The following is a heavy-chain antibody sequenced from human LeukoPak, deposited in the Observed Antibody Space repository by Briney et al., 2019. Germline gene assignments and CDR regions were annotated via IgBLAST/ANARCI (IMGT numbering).Heavy chain of an antibody. CDR2: INPNNGGT. CDR1: GYTFTGHY. J-gene: IGHJ4*02. V-gene: IGHV1-2*02. D-gene: IGHD5-18*01. Sequence: ASVKVSCKASGYTFTGHYMHWVRQAPGQGLEWMGWINPNNGGTNYAQKFQGRVTMTRDTSISTAYMELSRLRSDDTAVYYCARVFFVDTAMNPFDYWGQGTLVTVSS. CDR3: ARVFFVDTAMNPFDY.